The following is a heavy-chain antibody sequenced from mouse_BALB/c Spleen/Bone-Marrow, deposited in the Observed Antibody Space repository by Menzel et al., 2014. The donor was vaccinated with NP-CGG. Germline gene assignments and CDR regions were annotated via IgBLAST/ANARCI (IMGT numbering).Heavy chain of an antibody. D-gene: IGHD3-3*01. Sequence: QVQLQQSGAELVRPGASVKLSCKASGYTFTSYWINWVKQRPGQGLEWIGNIYPSDSYTNYNQKFKDKATLTVDKSSSTAYMQLSSPTTEDSAVYYCTRRGTGNAMDDWGQGTSVTVSS. CDR2: IYPSDSYT. CDR3: TRRGTGNAMDD. V-gene: IGHV1-69*02. J-gene: IGHJ4*01. CDR1: GYTFTSYW.